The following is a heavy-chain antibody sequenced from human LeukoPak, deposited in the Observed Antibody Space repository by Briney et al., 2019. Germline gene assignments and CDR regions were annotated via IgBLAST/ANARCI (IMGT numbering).Heavy chain of an antibody. Sequence: GGSLRLSCAASGFTFSSYTMNWVRQAPGKGLEWVSSISSSSSYTKYADSVKGRFTISRDNAKNSLHLQMNSLRAEDTAVYYCARDYPTTKGPWGQGTLVTVSS. CDR3: ARDYPTTKGP. CDR2: ISSSSSYT. J-gene: IGHJ4*02. CDR1: GFTFSSYT. D-gene: IGHD5-12*01. V-gene: IGHV3-21*01.